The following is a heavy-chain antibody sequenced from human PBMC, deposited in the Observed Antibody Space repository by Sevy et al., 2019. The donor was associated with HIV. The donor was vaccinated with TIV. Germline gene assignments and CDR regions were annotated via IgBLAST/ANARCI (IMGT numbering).Heavy chain of an antibody. CDR2: FDPEDGET. Sequence: ASVKVSCKVSGYTLIEFSMHWVRQAPGKGLEWMGGFDPEDGETIYAQRFQGRVTMTEDTSTEMNSLRAEDTAVYYCARAIAVAGNYWGQGTLVTVSS. CDR1: GYTLIEFS. CDR3: ARAIAVAGNY. J-gene: IGHJ4*02. V-gene: IGHV1-24*01. D-gene: IGHD6-19*01.